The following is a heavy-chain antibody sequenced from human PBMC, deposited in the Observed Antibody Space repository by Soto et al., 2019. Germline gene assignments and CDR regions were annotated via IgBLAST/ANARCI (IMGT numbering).Heavy chain of an antibody. J-gene: IGHJ5*02. CDR2: IYYSGST. Sequence: SETLSPTCTVSGSSISSGGYYWSWIRQHPGKGLEWIGYIYYSGSTYYNSSLKSRVTISVDTSKNQFSLKLSSVTAADTAVYYCAREPFKYYDIFTGYSNWFGPWGQGTLVTVSS. CDR3: AREPFKYYDIFTGYSNWFGP. V-gene: IGHV4-31*03. CDR1: GSSISSGGYY. D-gene: IGHD3-9*01.